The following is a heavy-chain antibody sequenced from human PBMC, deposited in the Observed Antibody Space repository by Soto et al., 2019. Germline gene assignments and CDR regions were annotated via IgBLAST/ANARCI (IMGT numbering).Heavy chain of an antibody. J-gene: IGHJ4*02. Sequence: PSETLSLTCAVYGGSFSGYYWSWIRQPPGKGLEWIGEINHSGSTNYNPSLKSRVTISVDTSKNQFSLKLSSVTAADTAVYYCAREGRGRYSDWLLMYYFDYWGQGTLVTVSS. CDR1: GGSFSGYY. CDR2: INHSGST. D-gene: IGHD3-9*01. CDR3: AREGRGRYSDWLLMYYFDY. V-gene: IGHV4-34*01.